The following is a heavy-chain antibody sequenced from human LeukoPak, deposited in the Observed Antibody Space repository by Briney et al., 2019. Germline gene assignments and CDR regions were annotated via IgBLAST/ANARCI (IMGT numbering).Heavy chain of an antibody. V-gene: IGHV4-39*01. CDR3: ARQRGSTSCYGMDV. CDR1: GGSISSSSYY. Sequence: SETLPLTCTVSGGSISSSSYYWGWIRQPPGKGLEWIGSIYYSGSTYHNPSLKSRVTISVDTSKNQFSLKLSSVTAADTAVYYCARQRGSTSCYGMDVWGQGTTVTVSS. CDR2: IYYSGST. J-gene: IGHJ6*02. D-gene: IGHD2-2*01.